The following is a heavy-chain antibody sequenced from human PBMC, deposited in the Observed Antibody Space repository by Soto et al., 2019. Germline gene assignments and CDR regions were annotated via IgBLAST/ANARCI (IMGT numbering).Heavy chain of an antibody. Sequence: SETLSLTCTVSGGSISSYYWSWIRQPPGKGLEWIGYIYYSGSTNYNPSLKSRVTLSVDTSKNQFSLKLSSVTAADTAVYYCARGVYSSSHIYSYYYYGMDVWGQGTTVTVSS. J-gene: IGHJ6*02. D-gene: IGHD6-6*01. CDR1: GGSISSYY. V-gene: IGHV4-59*01. CDR3: ARGVYSSSHIYSYYYYGMDV. CDR2: IYYSGST.